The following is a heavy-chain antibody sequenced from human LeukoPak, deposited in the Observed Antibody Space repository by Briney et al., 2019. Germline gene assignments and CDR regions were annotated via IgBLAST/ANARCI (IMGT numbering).Heavy chain of an antibody. D-gene: IGHD3-22*01. CDR3: ARRTYSSGHYDA. J-gene: IGHJ5*02. CDR1: GFTVSSNY. V-gene: IGHV3-69-1*01. Sequence: GGSLRLSCAASGFTVSSNYMSWVRQAPGKGLEWVSSICGGANYYADSVRGRFTTSRDNAQNSLYLQMNSLRDEDTAVFYCARRTYSSGHYDAWGQGTLVTVSS. CDR2: ICGGAN.